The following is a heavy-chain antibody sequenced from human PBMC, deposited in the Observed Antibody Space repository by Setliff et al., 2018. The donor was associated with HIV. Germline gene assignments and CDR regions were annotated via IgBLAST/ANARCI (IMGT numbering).Heavy chain of an antibody. Sequence: SETLSLTCTVSGPSINIHYWSWIRQSPGKGFEWIAYIFYTGSTNYNPSLKSRVTISVDTSKNQFSLKLSSVTAADTAVYYCARSNSGSYAFDIWGQGTMVTVSS. D-gene: IGHD3-10*01. V-gene: IGHV4-59*11. J-gene: IGHJ3*02. CDR3: ARSNSGSYAFDI. CDR1: GPSINIHY. CDR2: IFYTGST.